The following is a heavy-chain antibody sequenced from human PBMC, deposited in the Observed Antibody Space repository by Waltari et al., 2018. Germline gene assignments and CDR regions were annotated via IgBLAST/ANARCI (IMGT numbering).Heavy chain of an antibody. CDR1: EFTFSSYW. Sequence: EVQLVESGGGLVQPGGSLRLPCAAPEFTFSSYWMTWVRQAPGKGLEWVANIKHDGSEKYYVDSVKGRFTISRDNAKNSLFLQMNSLRAEDTAVYYCAREGGNYGYWGQGTLVTVSS. CDR2: IKHDGSEK. D-gene: IGHD1-26*01. CDR3: AREGGNYGY. J-gene: IGHJ4*02. V-gene: IGHV3-7*04.